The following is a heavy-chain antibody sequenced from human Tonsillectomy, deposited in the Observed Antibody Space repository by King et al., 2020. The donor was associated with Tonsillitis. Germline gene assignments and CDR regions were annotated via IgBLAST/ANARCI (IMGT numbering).Heavy chain of an antibody. V-gene: IGHV4-59*01. CDR2: IYYSGST. D-gene: IGHD3-22*01. J-gene: IGHJ4*02. Sequence: VQLQESGPGLVKPSETLSLTCTVSGGSISSYYWSWIRQPPGKGLEWIGYIYYSGSTNYNPSLKSRVTISVDTSKNQFSLKLSSVTAADTAVYYCAGSGYYPYYFDYWGQGTLVTVSS. CDR3: AGSGYYPYYFDY. CDR1: GGSISSYY.